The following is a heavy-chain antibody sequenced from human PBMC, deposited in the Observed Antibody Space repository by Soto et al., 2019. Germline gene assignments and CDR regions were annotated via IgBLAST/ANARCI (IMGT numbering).Heavy chain of an antibody. Sequence: GGSLRLSCAASGFTLRNYWMHWVRQVPGKGLVWVSRISYDGSNKYYADSVKGRFTISRDNSKNTLYLQMNSLRAEDTAVYYCAKELSIFGVVIIGPNYYYYGMDVWGQGTTVTVSS. V-gene: IGHV3-30*18. CDR3: AKELSIFGVVIIGPNYYYYGMDV. CDR2: ISYDGSNK. CDR1: GFTLRNYW. D-gene: IGHD3-3*01. J-gene: IGHJ6*02.